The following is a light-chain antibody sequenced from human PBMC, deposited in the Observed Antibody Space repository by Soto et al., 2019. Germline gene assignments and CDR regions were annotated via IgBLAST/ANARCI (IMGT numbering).Light chain of an antibody. CDR1: SSDVGSYNL. V-gene: IGLV2-23*03. CDR2: EGN. CDR3: WSYAGRRTFEV. J-gene: IGLJ2*01. Sequence: QSVLTQPASVSGSPGQSITISCTGSSSDVGSYNLVSWYQQYPGKAPKLMIFEGNKRPSGVSNRFSASKSGNTASLTISGLQAEDEADYYCWSYAGRRTFEVFDGGTKLTVL.